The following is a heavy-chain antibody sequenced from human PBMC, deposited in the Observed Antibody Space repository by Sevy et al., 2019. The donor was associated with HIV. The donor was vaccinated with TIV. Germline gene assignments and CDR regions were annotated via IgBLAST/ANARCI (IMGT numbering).Heavy chain of an antibody. J-gene: IGHJ6*02. CDR2: ISSSGSTI. Sequence: GGSLRLSCAASGFTFSSYEMNWVRQAPGKGLEWVSYISSSGSTIYYADSVKGRFTISRDNAKNSLYLQMNSLRAEDTAVYYCERERYCSSTSCETSYYYYGMDVWGQGTTVTVSS. V-gene: IGHV3-48*03. D-gene: IGHD2-2*01. CDR3: ERERYCSSTSCETSYYYYGMDV. CDR1: GFTFSSYE.